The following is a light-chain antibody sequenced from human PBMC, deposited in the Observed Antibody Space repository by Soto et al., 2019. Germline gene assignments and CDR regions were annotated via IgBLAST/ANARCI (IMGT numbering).Light chain of an antibody. Sequence: ENVLTQSPGTVSLSPGERATLSCRASQGVTSNHLAWYQLKPGQAPRLLIYGVFNRATGIPDRFSGSGSGTDFTLTITRLEPEDSAVYFCQHYDGSPRTFGQGTKLEIK. CDR2: GVF. J-gene: IGKJ2*01. CDR1: QGVTSNH. CDR3: QHYDGSPRT. V-gene: IGKV3-20*01.